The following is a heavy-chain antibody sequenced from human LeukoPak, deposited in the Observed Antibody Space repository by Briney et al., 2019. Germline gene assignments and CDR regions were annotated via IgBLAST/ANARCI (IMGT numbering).Heavy chain of an antibody. Sequence: SETLSLTCTVSGGSISSYYWSWIRQPAGKGLEWIGRIYTSGSTNYNPSLKSRVTMSVDTSKNQCSLKLSSVTCADTAVHYCARDHRPGAGRDGYNTFDYWGPGTLVTGSS. V-gene: IGHV4-4*07. CDR1: GGSISSYY. CDR2: IYTSGST. CDR3: ARDHRPGAGRDGYNTFDY. J-gene: IGHJ4*01. D-gene: IGHD5-24*01.